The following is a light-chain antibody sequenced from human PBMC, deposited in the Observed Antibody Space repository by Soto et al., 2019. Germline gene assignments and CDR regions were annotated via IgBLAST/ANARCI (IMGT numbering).Light chain of an antibody. CDR3: KEYSSVIT. Sequence: DIQMTQSPSSLSASVGDRVTITCRASQGISSYLAWYQQKLGKVPKLLISAASTLQSGVPSRFSGSGSGTDMTLTISRLQHEDVATYYSKEYSSVITFGQGTRLVIK. CDR2: AAS. CDR1: QGISSY. V-gene: IGKV1-27*01. J-gene: IGKJ5*01.